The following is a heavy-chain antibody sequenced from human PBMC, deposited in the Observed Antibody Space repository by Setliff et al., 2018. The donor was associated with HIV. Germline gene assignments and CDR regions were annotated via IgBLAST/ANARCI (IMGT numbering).Heavy chain of an antibody. D-gene: IGHD6-6*01. V-gene: IGHV4-61*01. Sequence: TSETLSLTCTVSGDSVSRASYYWSWIRQPPGKGLEWIGYIYYSGTTKYNPSLKSRVTISVDTSKNQFSLKLSSVTAADTAVYYCASEAWTSYRSSSGYYYYYMDVWGKGTTVTVSS. J-gene: IGHJ6*03. CDR3: ASEAWTSYRSSSGYYYYYMDV. CDR2: IYYSGTT. CDR1: GDSVSRASYY.